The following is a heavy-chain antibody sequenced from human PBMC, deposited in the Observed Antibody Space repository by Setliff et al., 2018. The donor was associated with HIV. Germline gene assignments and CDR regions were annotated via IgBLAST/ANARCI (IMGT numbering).Heavy chain of an antibody. V-gene: IGHV3-9*01. CDR1: GFTFNNFA. CDR3: VKDGSATGRYSSYMDV. Sequence: SLRLSCEGSGFTFNNFAMHWVRQSPGKGLEWVAGVDWAGDVTAYGDFAKGRCTISRDNVKNSLYLQMHSLTTEDTASYFRVKDGSATGRYSSYMDVWGKGTTVTVSS. D-gene: IGHD3-9*01. CDR2: VDWAGDVT. J-gene: IGHJ6*03.